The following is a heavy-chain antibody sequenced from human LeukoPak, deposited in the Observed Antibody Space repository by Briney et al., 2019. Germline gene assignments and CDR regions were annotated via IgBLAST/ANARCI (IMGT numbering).Heavy chain of an antibody. CDR1: GGSISSGGYS. D-gene: IGHD1-14*01. J-gene: IGHJ5*02. CDR3: ARARMEGWFDP. CDR2: IYHSGST. Sequence: SQTLSLTCAVSGGSISSGGYSWGWIRQPPGKGLEWIGYIYHSGSTYYNPSLKSRVTISVDRSKNQFSLKLSSVTAADTAVYYCARARMEGWFDPWGQGTLVTVSS. V-gene: IGHV4-30-2*01.